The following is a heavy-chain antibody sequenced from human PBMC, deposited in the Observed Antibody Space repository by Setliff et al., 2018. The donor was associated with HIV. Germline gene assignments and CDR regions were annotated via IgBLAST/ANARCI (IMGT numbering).Heavy chain of an antibody. V-gene: IGHV4-34*01. Sequence: SEPLSLTCAVYNGSFSAYYWAWIRQPPGKGLAWIGEINHGGSATYNPSLTGRVGISVDTSKNQFSLKMIAVTAADAAVYYCALLEVPLIVGTPPPIWGQGTLVTVSS. D-gene: IGHD1-26*01. CDR3: ALLEVPLIVGTPPPI. J-gene: IGHJ4*02. CDR1: NGSFSAYY. CDR2: INHGGSA.